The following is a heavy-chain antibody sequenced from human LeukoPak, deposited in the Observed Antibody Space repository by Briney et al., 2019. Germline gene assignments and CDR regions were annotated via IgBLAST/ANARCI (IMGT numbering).Heavy chain of an antibody. V-gene: IGHV3-21*06. D-gene: IGHD6-6*01. CDR1: GFTFSSYS. CDR2: ISSSSSYI. J-gene: IGHJ4*02. CDR3: ARADSNIAARRIGFDY. Sequence: GGSLRLSCAASGFTFSSYSMNWVRQAPGKGLEWVSSISSSSSYIYYADSLKGRFTISRGNAKNSLYLQMNSLRAEDTAVYYCARADSNIAARRIGFDYWGQGTLVTVSS.